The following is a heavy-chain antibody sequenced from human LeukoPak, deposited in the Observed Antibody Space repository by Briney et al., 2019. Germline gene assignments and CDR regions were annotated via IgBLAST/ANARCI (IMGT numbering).Heavy chain of an antibody. J-gene: IGHJ3*02. CDR1: AYTLTGYY. CDR3: ARGKAAAGTAAFDI. CDR2: INPDSGAT. D-gene: IGHD6-13*01. V-gene: IGHV1-2*02. Sequence: ASVKVSCKTSAYTLTGYYMHWVRQAPGRGLEWMGWINPDSGATLYAQKFQGRVTLTRDTSINTAYMEVSRLTSDDTAVYYCARGKAAAGTAAFDIWGQGTMVTVSS.